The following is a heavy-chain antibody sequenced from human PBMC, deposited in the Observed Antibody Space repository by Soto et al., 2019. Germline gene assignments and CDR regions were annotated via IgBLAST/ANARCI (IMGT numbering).Heavy chain of an antibody. CDR1: GDSIISSDFY. V-gene: IGHV4-39*01. J-gene: IGHJ5*02. CDR2: IFYLGSS. CDR3: ARHSLALRKNNWFDP. D-gene: IGHD3-3*02. Sequence: LSVTCTVSGDSIISSDFYWGWVRQPPGKGLEWIGSIFYLGSSYYNPSLKSRVTMSVDTSKNQFSLRLRSVTAADTALYFCARHSLALRKNNWFDPWGQGIMVTVSS.